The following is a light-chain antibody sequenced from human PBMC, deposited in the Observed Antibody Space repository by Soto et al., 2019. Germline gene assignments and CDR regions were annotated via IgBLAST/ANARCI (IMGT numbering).Light chain of an antibody. J-gene: IGKJ1*01. Sequence: DLQMTQSPSTLSASVGDTVTITCRASQSIGSWLAWYQQKPGKAPKLLFYKASSLQSGVPSRFSGSGSGTEFTLTISSLQPDDFATYYCQQYSTYWTFGQGTKVEIK. CDR1: QSIGSW. CDR3: QQYSTYWT. CDR2: KAS. V-gene: IGKV1-5*03.